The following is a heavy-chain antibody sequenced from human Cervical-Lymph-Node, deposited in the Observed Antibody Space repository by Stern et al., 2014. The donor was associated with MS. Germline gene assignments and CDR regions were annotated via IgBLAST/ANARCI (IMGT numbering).Heavy chain of an antibody. D-gene: IGHD3-10*01. V-gene: IGHV3-15*02. J-gene: IGHJ4*02. CDR1: GFNFSPAW. Sequence: VQLVESGGALVKPGGSLRLTCAASGFNFSPAWMSWVRQAPGKGLEWVGRIKGKADGGTPDYAAAVKGRFTISRDDSKTSLFLQMSSLKDEDTGVYFCTTVGGMGRWTPSTNWGQGTLVTVSS. CDR2: IKGKADGGTP. CDR3: TTVGGMGRWTPSTN.